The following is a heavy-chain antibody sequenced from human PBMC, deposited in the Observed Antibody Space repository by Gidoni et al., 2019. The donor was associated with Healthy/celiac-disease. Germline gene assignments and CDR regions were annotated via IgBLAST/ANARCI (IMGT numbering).Heavy chain of an antibody. CDR2: FDPEDGET. CDR1: GYTLTELS. D-gene: IGHD3-10*01. CDR3: ATDRGVRGVIHYYYGMDV. Sequence: QVQLVQSGAEVKKPGASVKVSCKVSGYTLTELSMHWVRKAPGKGLEWMGVFDPEDGETIYAQRFQGRVNKTEDTSEDTANRELSSLRSEDTAVYYCATDRGVRGVIHYYYGMDVWGQGTTVTVSS. J-gene: IGHJ6*02. V-gene: IGHV1-24*01.